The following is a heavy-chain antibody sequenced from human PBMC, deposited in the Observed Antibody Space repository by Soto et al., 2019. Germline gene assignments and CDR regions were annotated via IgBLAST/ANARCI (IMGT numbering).Heavy chain of an antibody. CDR1: GYSFISYG. CDR3: ARDDCTNGVCYIGY. V-gene: IGHV1-18*04. CDR2: INAYNGYT. Sequence: GASVKVSCKASGYSFISYGINWVRQAPGQGLEWMGWINAYNGYTNYAQKLQGRVTLTADTSTSTAYMELRSLRSDDTAVYFCARDDCTNGVCYIGYWGQGTLVTVYS. D-gene: IGHD2-8*01. J-gene: IGHJ4*02.